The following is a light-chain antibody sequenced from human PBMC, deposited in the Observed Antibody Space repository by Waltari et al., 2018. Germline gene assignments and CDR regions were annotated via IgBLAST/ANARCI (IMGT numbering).Light chain of an antibody. CDR3: TSYAGANNYV. J-gene: IGLJ1*01. Sequence: QSALTQPPSASGSPGQSVTISCPGTSSDLGGYNYVSWYQQHPGKAPKLMIYDVTKRPSGVPDRFSGSKSGNTASLTVSGLQAEDEADYYCTSYAGANNYVFGTGTQVTVL. V-gene: IGLV2-8*01. CDR1: SSDLGGYNY. CDR2: DVT.